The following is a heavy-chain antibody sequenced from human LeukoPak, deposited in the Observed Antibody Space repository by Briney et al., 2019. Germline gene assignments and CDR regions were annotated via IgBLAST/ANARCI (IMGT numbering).Heavy chain of an antibody. V-gene: IGHV3-30*01. CDR2: ISYDGGNK. CDR3: ARDLETFIVASSILDN. CDR1: GFTFSSYA. Sequence: PGRSLRLSCAASGFTFSSYAMHWVRQAPGKGLEWVALISYDGGNKYYADSVKGRFSISRDNRKNTLSLQMNSLGAEDTAVYYCARDLETFIVASSILDNWGQGTLVTVSS. D-gene: IGHD3-22*01. J-gene: IGHJ4*02.